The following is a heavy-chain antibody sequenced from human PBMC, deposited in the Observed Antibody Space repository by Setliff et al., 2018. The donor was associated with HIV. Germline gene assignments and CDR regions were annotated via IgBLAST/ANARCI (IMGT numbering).Heavy chain of an antibody. Sequence: EASVKVSCKASGYTFTSYYMHWVRQAPEQGLEWMGIINPSGGSTSYAQRFQGRVTMTRDTSTSTVYMELSSLRSEDTAVYYCARWYGFHSSSSVLGFWGQGTLVTVSS. CDR1: GYTFTSYY. CDR2: INPSGGST. D-gene: IGHD6-6*01. J-gene: IGHJ4*02. CDR3: ARWYGFHSSSSVLGF. V-gene: IGHV1-46*01.